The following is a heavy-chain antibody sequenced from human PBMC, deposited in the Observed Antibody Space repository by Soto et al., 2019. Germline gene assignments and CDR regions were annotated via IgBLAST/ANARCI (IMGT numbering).Heavy chain of an antibody. CDR2: ISGSGGST. J-gene: IGHJ6*03. CDR3: AKDPRYYDFWSGVEEYYYYYMDV. V-gene: IGHV3-23*01. Sequence: EVQLLESGGGLVQPGGSLRLSCAASGFTFSSYAMSWVRQAPGKGLEWVSAISGSGGSTYYADSVKGRFTISRDNSKNTLYLQMNSLRAEDTAVYYCAKDPRYYDFWSGVEEYYYYYMDVWGKGTTVTVSS. D-gene: IGHD3-3*01. CDR1: GFTFSSYA.